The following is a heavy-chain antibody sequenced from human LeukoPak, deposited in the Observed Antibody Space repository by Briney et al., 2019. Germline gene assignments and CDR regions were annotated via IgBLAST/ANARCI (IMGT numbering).Heavy chain of an antibody. CDR1: GFTFSSYY. CDR2: ISISSSYI. CDR3: AKPAKTDYADY. J-gene: IGHJ4*02. D-gene: IGHD1-14*01. V-gene: IGHV3-21*01. Sequence: AGGSLRLSCAASGFTFSSYYMNWVRQAPGKGLEWVSSISISSSYIYYADSVKGRFTISRDNAENSLYLQMNGLRAEDTAVYYCAKPAKTDYADYWGQGTLVTVSS.